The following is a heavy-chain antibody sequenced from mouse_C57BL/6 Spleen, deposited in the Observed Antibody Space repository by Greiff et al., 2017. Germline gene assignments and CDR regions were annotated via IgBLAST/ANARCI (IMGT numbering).Heavy chain of an antibody. CDR3: ARDHDYGAMDY. Sequence: ESEGGLVQPGSSMKLSCTASGFTFSDYYMAWVRQVPEKGLEWVANINYDGSSTYYLDSLKSRFIISRDNAKNILYLQMSSLKSEDTATYYCARDHDYGAMDYWGQGTSVTVSS. CDR2: INYDGSST. V-gene: IGHV5-16*01. J-gene: IGHJ4*01. CDR1: GFTFSDYY.